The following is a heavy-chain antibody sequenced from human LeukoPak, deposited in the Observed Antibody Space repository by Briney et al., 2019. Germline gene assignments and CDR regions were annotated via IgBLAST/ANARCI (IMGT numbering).Heavy chain of an antibody. D-gene: IGHD6-13*01. Sequence: SETLSLTCTVYGGSISSYYWSWIRQPPGKGLEWIGYIYYSGSTNYNPSLKSRVTISVDTSKNQFSLKLSSVTAADTAVYYCARTDRAAAYNDYWGQGTLVTVSS. CDR3: ARTDRAAAYNDY. V-gene: IGHV4-59*01. CDR1: GGSISSYY. CDR2: IYYSGST. J-gene: IGHJ4*02.